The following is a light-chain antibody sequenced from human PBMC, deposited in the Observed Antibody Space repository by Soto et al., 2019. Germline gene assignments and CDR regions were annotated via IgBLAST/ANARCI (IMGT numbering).Light chain of an antibody. CDR3: QQYNDWPPT. J-gene: IGKJ1*01. CDR1: QSVDIN. V-gene: IGKV3-15*01. CDR2: GAS. Sequence: SPGTLSLSPGDTVTLSCRSSQSVDINLAWYQQKPGQAPRLLIYGASTRATGIPARFSGSGSGTEFTLSIGSLQSEDFAVYYCQQYNDWPPTLGQGAKVDIK.